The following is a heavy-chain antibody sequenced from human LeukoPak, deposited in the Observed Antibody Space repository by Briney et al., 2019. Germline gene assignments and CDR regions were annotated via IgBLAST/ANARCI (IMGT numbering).Heavy chain of an antibody. Sequence: QPGGSLRLSCAASGFTFSSYWMSWVRQAPGKGLEWVANIKQDGSEKYYVDSVKGRFTISRDNAKNSLYLQMNSLRAEDTAVYYCARDYSGEWEQLTGWWFDPWGQGTLAIVSS. D-gene: IGHD1-26*01. CDR3: ARDYSGEWEQLTGWWFDP. CDR1: GFTFSSYW. CDR2: IKQDGSEK. V-gene: IGHV3-7*01. J-gene: IGHJ5*02.